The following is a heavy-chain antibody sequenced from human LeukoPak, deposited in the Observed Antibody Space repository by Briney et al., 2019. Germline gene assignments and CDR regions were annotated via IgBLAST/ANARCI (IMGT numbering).Heavy chain of an antibody. CDR3: ARAYQGYYYYMDV. D-gene: IGHD2-2*01. CDR2: ISSSSSYI. V-gene: IGHV3-21*01. Sequence: GGSLRLPCAASGFTFSSYWMSWVRQAPGKGLEWVSSISSSSSYIYYADSVTGRFTISRDNAKNSLYLQMNSLRAEDTAVYYCARAYQGYYYYMDVWGKGTTVTVSS. CDR1: GFTFSSYW. J-gene: IGHJ6*03.